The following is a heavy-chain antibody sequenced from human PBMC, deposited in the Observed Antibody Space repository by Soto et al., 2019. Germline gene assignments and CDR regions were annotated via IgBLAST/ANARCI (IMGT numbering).Heavy chain of an antibody. CDR2: IIPIFATA. CDR1: GGTFSSYA. Sequence: GASVKVSCNASGGTFSSYAISWVPQAPGQGLEWMGGIIPIFATANYAQKFQGRVTITADKSTSTAYMELSSLRSEDTAVYYCARDIGIAGAGSPFGPWSQGTLVTVSS. J-gene: IGHJ5*02. CDR3: ARDIGIAGAGSPFGP. D-gene: IGHD6-13*01. V-gene: IGHV1-69*06.